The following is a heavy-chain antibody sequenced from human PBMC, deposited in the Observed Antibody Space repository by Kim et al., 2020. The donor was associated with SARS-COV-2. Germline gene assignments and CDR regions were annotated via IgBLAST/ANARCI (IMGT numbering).Heavy chain of an antibody. V-gene: IGHV3-23*03. D-gene: IGHD2-2*01. CDR1: GFIFSNYP. CDR2: IYSGGTST. J-gene: IGHJ4*02. CDR3: AKVWSTTSSLLKFDF. Sequence: GGSLRLSCAASGFIFSNYPMSGVRQAPGKGLEWVSLIYSGGTSTYYADSVKGRVTISRDNSKNILYLQMNSLRAEDTALYYFAKVWSTTSSLLKFDFWGQGTLVTVSS.